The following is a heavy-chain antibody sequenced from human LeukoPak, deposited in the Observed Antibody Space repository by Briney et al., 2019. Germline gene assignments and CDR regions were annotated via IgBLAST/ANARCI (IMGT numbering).Heavy chain of an antibody. D-gene: IGHD1-1*01. CDR2: IGIDSGKT. CDR3: ARDYRYAFDN. CDR1: GFTFSDYS. J-gene: IGHJ4*02. Sequence: GGSLRLSCAASGFTFSDYSMNWVRQAPGKGLEWISYIGIDSGKTKYADSVEGRFTISGDKAKSSLYLQMSSLRVEDTAVYYCARDYRYAFDNWGQGTLVTVSS. V-gene: IGHV3-48*01.